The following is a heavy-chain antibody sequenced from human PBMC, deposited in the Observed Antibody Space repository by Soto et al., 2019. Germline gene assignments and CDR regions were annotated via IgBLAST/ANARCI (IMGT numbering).Heavy chain of an antibody. J-gene: IGHJ6*02. CDR2: IDWDDDK. V-gene: IGHV2-70*01. D-gene: IGHD6-13*01. CDR1: GFSLSTSGMC. Sequence: SGPTLVNPTQTLTLTCTFSGFSLSTSGMCVSWIRQPPGKALEWLALIDWDDDKYYSTSLKTRLTISKDTSKNQVVLTMTNMDPVDTATYYCARIRAPYSSSWYCLTYYYYGMDVWGQGTTVTVS. CDR3: ARIRAPYSSSWYCLTYYYYGMDV.